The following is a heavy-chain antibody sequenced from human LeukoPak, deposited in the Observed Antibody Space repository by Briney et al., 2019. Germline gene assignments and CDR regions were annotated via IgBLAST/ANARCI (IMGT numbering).Heavy chain of an antibody. V-gene: IGHV1-8*01. CDR1: GYTFTSYD. Sequence: ASVKVSCKASGYTFTSYDINWVRQATGQGLEWMGWMNPNSGNTGYAQKFQGRVTMTRNTSISTAYMELSSLRSEDTAVYYSARPSPWENWFDPWGQGTLVTVSS. CDR3: ARPSPWENWFDP. D-gene: IGHD1-26*01. CDR2: MNPNSGNT. J-gene: IGHJ5*02.